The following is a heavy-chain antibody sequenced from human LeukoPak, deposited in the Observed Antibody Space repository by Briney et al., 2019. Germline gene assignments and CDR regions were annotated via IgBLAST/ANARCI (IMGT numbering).Heavy chain of an antibody. D-gene: IGHD6-6*01. CDR2: ISYDGSNK. J-gene: IGHJ4*02. CDR3: ARDRPHFDY. CDR1: GFTFSSYA. Sequence: PGRSLRLSCAASGFTFSSYAMHWVCQAPGKGLEWVAVISYDGSNKYYADSVKGRFTISRDNSKNTLYLQMNSLRAEDTAVYYCARDRPHFDYWGQGTLVTVSP. V-gene: IGHV3-30-3*01.